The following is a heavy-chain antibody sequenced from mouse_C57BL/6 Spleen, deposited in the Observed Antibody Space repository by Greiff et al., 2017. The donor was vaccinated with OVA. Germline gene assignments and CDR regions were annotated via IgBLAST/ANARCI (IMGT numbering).Heavy chain of an antibody. J-gene: IGHJ2*01. CDR1: GYSITSGYY. Sequence: DVQLQESGPGLVKPSQSLSLTCSVTGYSITSGYYWNWIRQFPGNKLEWMGYISYDGSNNYNPSLKNRISITRDTSKNQFFLKLNFVTTEDTATYYCAREWDYYDYPFDYWGQGTTLTVSS. V-gene: IGHV3-6*01. CDR3: AREWDYYDYPFDY. D-gene: IGHD2-4*01. CDR2: ISYDGSN.